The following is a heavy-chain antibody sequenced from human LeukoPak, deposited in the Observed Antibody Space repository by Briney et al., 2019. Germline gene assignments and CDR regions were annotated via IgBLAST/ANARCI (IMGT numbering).Heavy chain of an antibody. V-gene: IGHV4-30-2*01. CDR1: GGSISSGGYS. D-gene: IGHD6-13*01. Sequence: SETLSLTCAVSGGSISSGGYSWSWIRQPPGKGLEWIGYIYHSGSTYYNPSLKSRVTISVDRSKNQSSLKLSSVTAADTAVYYCARDRPGGSSLDYWGQGTLVTVSS. J-gene: IGHJ4*02. CDR3: ARDRPGGSSLDY. CDR2: IYHSGST.